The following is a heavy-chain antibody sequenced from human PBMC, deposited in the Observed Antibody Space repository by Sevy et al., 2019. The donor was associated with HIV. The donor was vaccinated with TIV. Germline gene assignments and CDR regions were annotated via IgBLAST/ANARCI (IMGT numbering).Heavy chain of an antibody. D-gene: IGHD3-10*01. CDR1: GGSISVGSYY. Sequence: SETLSLTCTVSGGSISVGSYYWTWIRQPAGKGLEGIGRIYTSGSTNYNPSLKSRVTMSVDTSKNQFPLRLSSVTAADTAVYYCARDRGVGAYGMDVWGQGTTVTVSS. CDR2: IYTSGST. V-gene: IGHV4-61*02. CDR3: ARDRGVGAYGMDV. J-gene: IGHJ6*02.